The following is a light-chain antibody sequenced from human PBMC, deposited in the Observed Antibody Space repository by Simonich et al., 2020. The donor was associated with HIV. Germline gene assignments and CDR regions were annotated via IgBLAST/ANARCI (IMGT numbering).Light chain of an antibody. J-gene: IGKJ1*01. V-gene: IGKV3-20*01. Sequence: EIVLTQSPGTLSLSPGERATLSCRASQSVRNNYLTWYQQKPGQPPRLLIYGASSRATGIPDRFSGSGSGTDFILTISRLEPEDFAVYYCQQYGSSPETFGQGTKLEIK. CDR3: QQYGSSPET. CDR1: QSVRNNY. CDR2: GAS.